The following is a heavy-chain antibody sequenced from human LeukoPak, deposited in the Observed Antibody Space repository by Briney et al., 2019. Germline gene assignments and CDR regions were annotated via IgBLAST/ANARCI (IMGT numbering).Heavy chain of an antibody. CDR1: GASISSSDRY. D-gene: IGHD3-3*01. J-gene: IGHJ4*02. V-gene: IGHV4-39*01. CDR2: IYYSGIT. CDR3: AMVPTYYDFWSGYSGTREFDY. Sequence: SETLSLTCTVSGASISSSDRYWGWIRQPPGKGLEWIGSIYYSGITYHNPSLKSRVTISVDTSKNQFSLKLSSVTAADTAVYYCAMVPTYYDFWSGYSGTREFDYWGQGTLVTVSS.